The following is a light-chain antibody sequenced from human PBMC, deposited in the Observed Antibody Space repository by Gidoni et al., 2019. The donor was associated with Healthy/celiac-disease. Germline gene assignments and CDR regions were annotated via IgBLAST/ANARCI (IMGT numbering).Light chain of an antibody. Sequence: DIQMTQSPSSLSASVGDRVTITCRASQSISSYLNWSQKKPGKAPKLLIYDASSLQSGVPSRFSGSGSGTDFTLTISSLQPEDFATYYCQQSYSTPMYTFGQGTKLEIK. CDR1: QSISSY. CDR2: DAS. V-gene: IGKV1-39*01. CDR3: QQSYSTPMYT. J-gene: IGKJ2*01.